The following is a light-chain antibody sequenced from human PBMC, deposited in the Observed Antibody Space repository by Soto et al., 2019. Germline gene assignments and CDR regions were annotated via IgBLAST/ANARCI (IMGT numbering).Light chain of an antibody. CDR2: GVS. CDR1: QSVDSTY. V-gene: IGKV3-20*01. J-gene: IGKJ1*01. Sequence: EIVLTQSPGTLSLSPGERGTRSCRASQSVDSTYLTWYQQKPGQATTLLIYGVSVTATGIPDRFRCNGSGADFTLTSSRLEPEDFAVYFCQYYETLRTVGQGTNVYIK. CDR3: QYYETLRT.